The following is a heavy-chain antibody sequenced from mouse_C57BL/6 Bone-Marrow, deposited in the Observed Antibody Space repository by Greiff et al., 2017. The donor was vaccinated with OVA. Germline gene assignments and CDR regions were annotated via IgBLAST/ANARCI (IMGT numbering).Heavy chain of an antibody. CDR3: ARLDGYYVAMDY. Sequence: QVQLQQPGAELVKPGASVKMSCKASGYTFTSYWMHWVKQRPGQGLEWIGMIHPNSGSTNYNEKFKSKATLTVDKSSSTAYMQLSSLTSEDSAVYYCARLDGYYVAMDYWGQGTSVTVSS. J-gene: IGHJ4*01. CDR1: GYTFTSYW. V-gene: IGHV1-64*01. CDR2: IHPNSGST. D-gene: IGHD2-3*01.